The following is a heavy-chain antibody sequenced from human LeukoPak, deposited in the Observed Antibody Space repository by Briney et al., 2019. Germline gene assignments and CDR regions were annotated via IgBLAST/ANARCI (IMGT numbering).Heavy chain of an antibody. CDR1: ELTFINYG. CDR3: ARDIEQGQGDLRLGSDY. D-gene: IGHD7-27*01. CDR2: IGYDGGNK. J-gene: IGHJ4*02. Sequence: PGGPLRLSCAPSELTFINYGWHGFGQPPAKGREGWALIGYDGGNKYYADSVKGRFTISRDNSKNTLYLQVNSLTAEDTAVYYCARDIEQGQGDLRLGSDYWGQGTLVTVSS. V-gene: IGHV3-33*01.